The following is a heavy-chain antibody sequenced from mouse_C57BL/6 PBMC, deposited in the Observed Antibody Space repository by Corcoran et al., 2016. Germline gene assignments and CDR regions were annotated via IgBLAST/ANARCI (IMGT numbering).Heavy chain of an antibody. J-gene: IGHJ2*01. CDR1: GYTFTDYY. CDR2: INPNNGGT. Sequence: EVQLQQSGPELVKPGASVKISCKASGYTFTDYYMNWVKQSHGKSLEWIGDINPNNGGTSYNQKFKGKATLTVDKSSSTAYMELRSLTSEDSAVYYCAREYGNYPGYWGQGTTLTVSS. CDR3: AREYGNYPGY. V-gene: IGHV1-26*01. D-gene: IGHD2-1*01.